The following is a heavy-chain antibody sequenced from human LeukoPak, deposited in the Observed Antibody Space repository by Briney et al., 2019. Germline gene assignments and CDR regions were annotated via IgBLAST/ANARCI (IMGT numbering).Heavy chain of an antibody. V-gene: IGHV3-23*01. CDR2: ISGSGGST. D-gene: IGHD3-9*01. Sequence: AGGSLRLSCAASGFTFSSYAMSWVRQAPGKGLEWVSAISGSGGSTYYADSVKGRFTISRDNSKNTLYLQMNSLRAEDTAVYYCANLYYDILTGYRRQDYYGMDVWGQGTTVTVSS. CDR3: ANLYYDILTGYRRQDYYGMDV. CDR1: GFTFSSYA. J-gene: IGHJ6*02.